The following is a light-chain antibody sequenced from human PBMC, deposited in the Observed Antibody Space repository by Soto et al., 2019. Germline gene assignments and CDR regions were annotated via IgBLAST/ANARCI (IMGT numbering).Light chain of an antibody. J-gene: IGKJ1*01. CDR2: GAS. V-gene: IGKV3-20*01. CDR1: QSALCTY. Sequence: IVLTQSPGTLSLSTGVSAIVXCRASQSALCTYLTWYQQKPGQALRLLXYGASSRAHGSPDRFSRSGSGTDFTRTISRREPDDFAVYYCQQYNNSLWTFGQGTKVDIK. CDR3: QQYNNSLWT.